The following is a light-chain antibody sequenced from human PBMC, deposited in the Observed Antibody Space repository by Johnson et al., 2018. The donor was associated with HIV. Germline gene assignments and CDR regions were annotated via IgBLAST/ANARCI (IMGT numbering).Light chain of an antibody. V-gene: IGLV1-51*01. J-gene: IGLJ1*01. Sequence: QSVLTQPPSVSAAPGQKVTISCSGSSSNIGNNYVSWYQQLPGTAPKLLIYDSNKRPSGIPDRFSGSKSGTSATLGITGLQTGDEADYYCGTWDSSLSAGFFRTGNKVTVL. CDR2: DSN. CDR3: GTWDSSLSAGF. CDR1: SSNIGNNY.